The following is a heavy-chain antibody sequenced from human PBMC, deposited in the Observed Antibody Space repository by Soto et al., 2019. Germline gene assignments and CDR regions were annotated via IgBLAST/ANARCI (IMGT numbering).Heavy chain of an antibody. D-gene: IGHD3-10*01. CDR3: ARGVGSGSYYNQYNWFDP. J-gene: IGHJ5*02. Sequence: ASVKVSCKASGYTFTSYGISWVRQAPGQGLEWMGWISAYNGNTNYAQKLQGRVTMATDTSTSTAYMELRSLRSDDTAVYYCARGVGSGSYYNQYNWFDPWGQGTLVTVSS. CDR1: GYTFTSYG. CDR2: ISAYNGNT. V-gene: IGHV1-18*01.